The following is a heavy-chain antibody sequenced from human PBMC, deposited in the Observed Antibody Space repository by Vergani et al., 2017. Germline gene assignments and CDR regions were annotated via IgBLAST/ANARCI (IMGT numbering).Heavy chain of an antibody. D-gene: IGHD3-22*01. CDR2: IIPIFGTA. CDR1: GGTFSSYA. Sequence: QVQLVQSGAEVKKPGSSVKVSCKASGGTFSSYAISWVRQAPGQGLEWMGGIIPIFGTANYAQKFQGRVTITADESTSTAYMELSSVRSEDAAVYYCARVAGNYYDSSGYSDYWGQGTLVTVSS. V-gene: IGHV1-69*12. CDR3: ARVAGNYYDSSGYSDY. J-gene: IGHJ4*02.